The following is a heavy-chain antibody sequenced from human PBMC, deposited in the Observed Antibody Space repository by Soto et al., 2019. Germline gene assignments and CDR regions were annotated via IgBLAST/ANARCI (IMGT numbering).Heavy chain of an antibody. D-gene: IGHD2-2*01. Sequence: SETLSLTCTVSGGSINDFYWSWIRQPPGKGLEWIGYMYHSGSTYYNPSLKSRVTISIDRSKNQFSLKPSSVTAADTAVYYCARVPDDWGQGILVTVSS. CDR2: MYHSGST. CDR3: ARVPDD. V-gene: IGHV4-30-2*01. J-gene: IGHJ4*02. CDR1: GGSINDFY.